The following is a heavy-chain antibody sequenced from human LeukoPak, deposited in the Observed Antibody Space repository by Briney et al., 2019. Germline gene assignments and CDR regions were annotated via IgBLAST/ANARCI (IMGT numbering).Heavy chain of an antibody. J-gene: IGHJ4*02. CDR3: ARHFREDTAMVTWAPFFDY. Sequence: SETLSLTCTVSGGSNSSSSYYWSWIRQPPGKGLEWIGGIYYSGSTYYNPSLKSRVTISVDTSKNQFSLKLSSVTAADTAVYYCARHFREDTAMVTWAPFFDYWGQGTLVTVSS. D-gene: IGHD5-18*01. CDR2: IYYSGST. CDR1: GGSNSSSSYY. V-gene: IGHV4-39*01.